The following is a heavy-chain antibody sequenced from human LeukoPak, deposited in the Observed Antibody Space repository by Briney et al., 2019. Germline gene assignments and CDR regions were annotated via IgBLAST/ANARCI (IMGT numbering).Heavy chain of an antibody. CDR1: GFTFSSYT. J-gene: IGHJ4*02. V-gene: IGHV3-64*04. D-gene: IGHD3-16*01. CDR2: IGNSGGST. Sequence: GGSLRLSCSASGFTFSSYTMLWVRQAPGKGLEYVSVIGNSGGSTYYADSVKGRFTISRDNSKNTLYLQMNSLRAEDTALYYCATGEFYFDFWGQGTLVTVSS. CDR3: ATGEFYFDF.